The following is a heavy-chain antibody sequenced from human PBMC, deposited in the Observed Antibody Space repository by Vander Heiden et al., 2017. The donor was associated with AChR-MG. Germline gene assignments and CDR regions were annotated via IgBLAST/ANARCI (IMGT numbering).Heavy chain of an antibody. CDR3: ARELTGSFYFDF. J-gene: IGHJ4*02. CDR1: GFTFTNYH. V-gene: IGHV1-46*03. D-gene: IGHD1-26*01. CDR2: INPSLDST. Sequence: QLVQYGAEVKKPGASLKVSCKTSGFTFTNYHMHWVRQAPGQGLEWVGTINPSLDSTHYAQKFQGRVRMTRDTSTKTVYMDMTSLRPEDTAVYFCARELTGSFYFDFWGQGSLVTVSS.